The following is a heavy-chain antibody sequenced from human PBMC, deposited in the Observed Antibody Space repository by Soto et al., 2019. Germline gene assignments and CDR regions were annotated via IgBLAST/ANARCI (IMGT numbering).Heavy chain of an antibody. V-gene: IGHV4-61*01. Sequence: SETLSLTCTVSGGSVSSGSYYWSWIRQPPGKGLEWIGYIYYSGSTNYNPSLKSRVTISVDTSKNQFSLKLSSVTAADTAVYYWARELLWFGELTTTFYYYGMDVWGRGTTVTVSS. D-gene: IGHD3-10*01. CDR2: IYYSGST. CDR3: ARELLWFGELTTTFYYYGMDV. J-gene: IGHJ6*02. CDR1: GGSVSSGSYY.